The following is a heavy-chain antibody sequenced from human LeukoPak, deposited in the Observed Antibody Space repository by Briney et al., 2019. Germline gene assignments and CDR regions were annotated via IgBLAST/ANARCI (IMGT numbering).Heavy chain of an antibody. V-gene: IGHV3-21*01. CDR2: ISSSSSYI. D-gene: IGHD1-20*01. CDR3: ARDITIRMVPFDY. CDR1: GFTFSSYS. Sequence: GGSLRLSCAASGFTFSSYSMNWVRQAPGKGLEWVSSISSSSSYIYYADSVKGRFTISRDNAKNSLYLQMNSLIAEDTSVYYCARDITIRMVPFDYWGQGTLVTVSS. J-gene: IGHJ4*02.